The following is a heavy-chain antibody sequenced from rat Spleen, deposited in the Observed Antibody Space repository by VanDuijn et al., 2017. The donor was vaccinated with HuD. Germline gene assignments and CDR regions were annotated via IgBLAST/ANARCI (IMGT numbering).Heavy chain of an antibody. CDR2: ISYDGSST. CDR1: GFTFSNYG. CDR3: ARQSYYYSGMDA. Sequence: EVQLVESGGGLVQPGRSLKLSCAASGFTFSNYGMAWVRQAPTKGLEWVATISYDGSSTYYRDSVKGRFTISRDNAKSTLYLQMDSLRSEDTATYYCARQSYYYSGMDAWGQGVMVTVSS. J-gene: IGHJ2*01. V-gene: IGHV5-29*01. D-gene: IGHD1-1*01.